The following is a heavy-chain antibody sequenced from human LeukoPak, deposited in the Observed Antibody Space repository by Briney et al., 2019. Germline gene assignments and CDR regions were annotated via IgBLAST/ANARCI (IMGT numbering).Heavy chain of an antibody. J-gene: IGHJ4*02. V-gene: IGHV3-30*14. CDR3: AREGGVMGKSDY. D-gene: IGHD3-3*01. CDR1: GFTFSSYA. CDR2: ISYDGSNK. Sequence: GGSLRLSCAASGFTFSSYAMYWVRQAPGKGLEWVAVISYDGSNKYYADSVKGRFTISRDNSKNTMYLQMGSLRPEDVAVYYCAREGGVMGKSDYWGQGTLVTVSS.